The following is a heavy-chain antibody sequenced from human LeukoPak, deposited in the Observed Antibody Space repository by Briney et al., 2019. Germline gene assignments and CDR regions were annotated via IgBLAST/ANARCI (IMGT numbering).Heavy chain of an antibody. J-gene: IGHJ4*02. V-gene: IGHV4-4*02. CDR3: ARGRGSYGIAVAGAIDY. Sequence: SGTLSLTCAVSGGSISSSNWWSWVRQPPGKGLEWIGEIYHSGSTNYNPSLKSRVTISVDKSKNQFSLKLSSVTAADTAVYYCARGRGSYGIAVAGAIDYWGQGTLVTVSS. CDR1: GGSISSSNW. D-gene: IGHD6-19*01. CDR2: IYHSGST.